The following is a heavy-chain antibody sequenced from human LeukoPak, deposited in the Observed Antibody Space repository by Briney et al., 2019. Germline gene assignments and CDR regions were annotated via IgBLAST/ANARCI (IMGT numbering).Heavy chain of an antibody. J-gene: IGHJ4*02. CDR3: ARSVWSSGYLVVDY. D-gene: IGHD3-22*01. Sequence: SETLSLTCTVSGGSISNYYWGWIRQPPGKGLEWIGSIYHSGSTYYNPSLKSRVTISVDTSKNQFSLKLSSVTAADTAVYYCARSVWSSGYLVVDYWGQGTLVTVSS. CDR1: GGSISNYY. CDR2: IYHSGST. V-gene: IGHV4-39*07.